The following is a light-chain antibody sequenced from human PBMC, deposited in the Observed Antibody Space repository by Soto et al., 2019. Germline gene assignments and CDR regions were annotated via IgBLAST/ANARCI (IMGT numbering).Light chain of an antibody. Sequence: IELAQSACSLSLSPGERATLSCRASQSVSSSYLAWYQQKPGQAPRLLIYGASSRATGIPDRFSGSGSGTDFTLTISRLEPEDFAVYYCQQYGSSPPITFGQGTRLEI. J-gene: IGKJ5*01. V-gene: IGKV3-20*01. CDR2: GAS. CDR1: QSVSSSY. CDR3: QQYGSSPPIT.